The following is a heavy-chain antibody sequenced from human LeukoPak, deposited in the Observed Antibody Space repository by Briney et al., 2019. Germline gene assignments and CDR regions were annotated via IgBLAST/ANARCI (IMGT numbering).Heavy chain of an antibody. D-gene: IGHD2-2*01. Sequence: SETLSLTCTVSGGXFSSYYCSWIRQPAGKGLEWIGRINTSGSTNYNPSLKSRVTMSLDTSKNQFSLKLSSVTAADTAVYYCARNLLPAHKGAFDVWGQGTLVTVSS. CDR1: GGXFSSYY. CDR2: INTSGST. V-gene: IGHV4-4*07. CDR3: ARNLLPAHKGAFDV. J-gene: IGHJ3*01.